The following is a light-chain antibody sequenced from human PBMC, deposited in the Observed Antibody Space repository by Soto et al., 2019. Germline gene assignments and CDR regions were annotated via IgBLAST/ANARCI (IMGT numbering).Light chain of an antibody. Sequence: DIPMTQSPSSLSASVGDRVTITCQASQTISNYLNWYQQKSGQAPKLLIYTAASLQSGVPSRFSGSGSGTDFTLTITTLQPEDFATYYCQQSYSAPTTFGGGTKVDIK. CDR2: TAA. CDR3: QQSYSAPTT. J-gene: IGKJ4*01. V-gene: IGKV1-39*01. CDR1: QTISNY.